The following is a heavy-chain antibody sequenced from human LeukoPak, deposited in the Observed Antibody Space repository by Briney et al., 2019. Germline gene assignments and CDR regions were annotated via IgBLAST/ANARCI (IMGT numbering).Heavy chain of an antibody. D-gene: IGHD3-16*01. CDR2: IGSSGSPI. J-gene: IGHJ4*02. V-gene: IGHV3-48*03. Sequence: GGSLRLSCAASGFTFRNYDMNWVRQAPGKGLEWVSFIGSSGSPIYYADSVKGRFTISRDNAKNSLYLQMSSMRVEDTAVYYCARGPAGDPFDHWGQGTLVTVSS. CDR3: ARGPAGDPFDH. CDR1: GFTFRNYD.